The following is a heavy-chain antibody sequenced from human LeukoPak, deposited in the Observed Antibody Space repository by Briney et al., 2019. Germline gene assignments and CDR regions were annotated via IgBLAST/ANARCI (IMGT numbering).Heavy chain of an antibody. D-gene: IGHD6-19*01. J-gene: IGHJ3*02. V-gene: IGHV3-74*03. CDR3: ARALAVAASGPLDI. CDR1: GFTFDNHW. CDR2: INTDGSST. Sequence: GGSLRLSCAASGFTFDNHWIYWVRQAPGEGLGWVSRINTDGSSTTYADSVKGRFTISRDNAYNTLYLQMNSLRADDTAVYFCARALAVAASGPLDIWGQGTMVTVSS.